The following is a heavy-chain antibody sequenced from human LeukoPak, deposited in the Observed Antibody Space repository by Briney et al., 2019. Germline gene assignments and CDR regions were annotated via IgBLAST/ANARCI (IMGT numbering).Heavy chain of an antibody. CDR3: ARAGIPWNPADC. D-gene: IGHD1-14*01. V-gene: IGHV4-61*01. J-gene: IGHJ4*02. CDR1: GGSVSSDNYY. CDR2: IHYSGST. Sequence: PSETLSLTCTVSGGSVSSDNYYWSLIRQPPGKGLEWIGHIHYSGSTKYNPSLKSRVTTSVDTSKNQFSLKLSSVTAADTAVYYCARAGIPWNPADCWGQGTLVIVSS.